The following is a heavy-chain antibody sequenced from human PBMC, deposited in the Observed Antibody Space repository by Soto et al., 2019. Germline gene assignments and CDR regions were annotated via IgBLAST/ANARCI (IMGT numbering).Heavy chain of an antibody. CDR3: AKPRHHCSGGSCYFDY. Sequence: GESLKISCAASGFTFSSYGMHWVRQAPGKGLEWVAVISYDGSNKYYADSVKGRFTISRDNSKNTLYLQMNSLRAEDTAVYYCAKPRHHCSGGSCYFDYWGQGTLVTVSS. D-gene: IGHD2-15*01. CDR2: ISYDGSNK. CDR1: GFTFSSYG. J-gene: IGHJ4*02. V-gene: IGHV3-30*18.